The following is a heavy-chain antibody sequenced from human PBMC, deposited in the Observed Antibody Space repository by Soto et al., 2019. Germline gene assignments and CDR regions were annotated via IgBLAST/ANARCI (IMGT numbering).Heavy chain of an antibody. CDR1: GYTFTSYD. J-gene: IGHJ4*02. D-gene: IGHD3-22*01. Sequence: GASVKVSCKASGYTFTSYDINWVRQATGQGLEWMGWMNPNSGNTGYAQKFQGRVTMTRNTSTSTAYLELSSLRSEDTVVYYCARPTYYYDSSGGPPDYWGQGTLVTVSS. CDR3: ARPTYYYDSSGGPPDY. V-gene: IGHV1-8*01. CDR2: MNPNSGNT.